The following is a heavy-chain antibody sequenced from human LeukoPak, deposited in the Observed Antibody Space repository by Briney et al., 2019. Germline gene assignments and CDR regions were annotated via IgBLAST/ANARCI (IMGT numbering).Heavy chain of an antibody. D-gene: IGHD6-19*01. CDR3: ARFSGSGWSIYYFDY. V-gene: IGHV5-51*01. CDR1: GYRFSSDW. J-gene: IGHJ4*02. Sequence: GESLKISCKGSGYRFSSDWIGWVRQMPGKGLEWMGIIYPGDSETRYSPSFQGQVTISADKSISTAYLQWSSLKASDTAMYYCARFSGSGWSIYYFDYWGQGTLVTVSS. CDR2: IYPGDSET.